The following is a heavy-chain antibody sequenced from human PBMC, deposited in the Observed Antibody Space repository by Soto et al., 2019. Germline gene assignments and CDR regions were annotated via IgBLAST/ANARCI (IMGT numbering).Heavy chain of an antibody. J-gene: IGHJ3*02. CDR3: ARDARYYDFWSGYYNPPPDAFDI. CDR1: LVSIRGHS. V-gene: IGHV4-59*11. Sequence: TLHSPGSVTLVSIRGHSWGWTRQHPGTGLAGVGYIYYSGSTNYNPSLKSRVTISVDTSKNQFTLKLSSVTAADTAVYYCARDARYYDFWSGYYNPPPDAFDIWGQGTMVTVS. CDR2: IYYSGST. D-gene: IGHD3-3*01.